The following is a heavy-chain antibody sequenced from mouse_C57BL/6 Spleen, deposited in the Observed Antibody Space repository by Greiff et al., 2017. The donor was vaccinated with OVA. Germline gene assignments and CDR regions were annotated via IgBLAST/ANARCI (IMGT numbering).Heavy chain of an antibody. D-gene: IGHD4-1*01. CDR1: GFSLTSYG. J-gene: IGHJ4*01. CDR2: IWSGGST. V-gene: IGHV2-4*01. CDR3: AKKGRTAAMDD. Sequence: VKLMESGPGLVQPSQSLSITCTVSGFSLTSYGVHWVRQPPGKGLEWLGVIWSGGSTDYNAAFISRLSISKDNSKSQVFFKMNSLQADDTAIYYCAKKGRTAAMDDWGQGTSVTVSS.